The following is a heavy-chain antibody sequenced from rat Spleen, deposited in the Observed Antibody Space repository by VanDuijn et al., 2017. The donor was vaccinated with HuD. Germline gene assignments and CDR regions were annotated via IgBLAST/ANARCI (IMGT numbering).Heavy chain of an antibody. CDR3: AHYNSGYGDY. J-gene: IGHJ2*01. CDR1: GFSLTSYG. D-gene: IGHD4-3*01. CDR2: IWGDGST. V-gene: IGHV2-77*01. Sequence: QVQMKETGPGLVQTTQTLSVTCTVSGFSLTSYGVHWVRQAPGKGLEWMGIIWGDGSTNYNSALKSRLSISRDTSKSQVFLKMNSLQTEDTAMYFCAHYNSGYGDYWGQGVMVTVSS.